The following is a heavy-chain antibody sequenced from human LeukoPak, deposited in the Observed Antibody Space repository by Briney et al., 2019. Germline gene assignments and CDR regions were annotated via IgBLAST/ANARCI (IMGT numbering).Heavy chain of an antibody. CDR3: ARANALYCSSTSCLFDY. CDR2: INPNSGGT. Sequence: GASVKVSCKASGYTFTDYYIHWVRQAPGQGLEWMAWINPNSGGTYYAQNFHGRITLTRDTSISTAYMELSRLRSDDTAIYYCARANALYCSSTSCLFDYWGQGTLVTVSS. J-gene: IGHJ4*02. V-gene: IGHV1-2*02. CDR1: GYTFTDYY. D-gene: IGHD2-2*01.